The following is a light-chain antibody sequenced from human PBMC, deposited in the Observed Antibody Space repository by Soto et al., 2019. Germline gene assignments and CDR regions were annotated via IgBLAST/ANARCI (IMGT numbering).Light chain of an antibody. V-gene: IGLV2-14*03. CDR3: TSYTTSSALNYV. CDR2: DVS. CDR1: SSDVGGYNY. Sequence: QSVLTQPASVSGSPGQSITISCTGTSSDVGGYNYVSWYQQHPGKAPKLMIYDVSNRPSGVSKRFSGSKSGNTASLTISGLQAEDEADYYCTSYTTSSALNYVFGTGPKVTVL. J-gene: IGLJ1*01.